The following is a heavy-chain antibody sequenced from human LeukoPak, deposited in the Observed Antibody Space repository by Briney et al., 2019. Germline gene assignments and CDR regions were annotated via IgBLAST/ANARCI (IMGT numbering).Heavy chain of an antibody. CDR1: GGSISSSNW. CDR2: IYHSGST. CDR3: ARDPRYDILTGYGQGWFDP. Sequence: SGTLSLTCAVSGGSISSSNWWSWVRQPPGKGLEWIGEIYHSGSTNNNPSLKSRVTISVDKSKNQFSLKLSSVTAADTAVYYCARDPRYDILTGYGQGWFDPWGQGTLVTVSS. J-gene: IGHJ5*02. D-gene: IGHD3-9*01. V-gene: IGHV4-4*02.